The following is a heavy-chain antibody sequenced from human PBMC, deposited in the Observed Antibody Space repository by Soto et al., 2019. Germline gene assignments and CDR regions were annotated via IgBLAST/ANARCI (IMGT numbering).Heavy chain of an antibody. V-gene: IGHV1-8*01. CDR3: ARERTVAGNDY. J-gene: IGHJ4*02. D-gene: IGHD6-19*01. CDR2: MNPNSGNT. CDR1: GYTFTSYD. Sequence: QVQLVQSGAEVKKPGASVKVSKASGYTFTSYDINWVRQATGQGLEWMGWMNPNSGNTGYAQKFQGRVTMTRNTSISTAYMELSSLRSEDTAVYYCARERTVAGNDYWGQGTLVTVSS.